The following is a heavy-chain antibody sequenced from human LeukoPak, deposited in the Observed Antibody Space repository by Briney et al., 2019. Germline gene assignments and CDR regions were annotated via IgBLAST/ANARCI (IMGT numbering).Heavy chain of an antibody. CDR3: AKDSRGNYVAWLDP. V-gene: IGHV3-23*01. D-gene: IGHD4-11*01. CDR1: GFTFSSYA. CDR2: ISASGVTT. J-gene: IGHJ5*02. Sequence: QPGGSLRLSCAASGFTFSSYAMSWVRQAPGKGLEWVSAISASGVTTHYADSVKGRFTISRDNSKNTLYLQMSSLRAEDAAIYYCAKDSRGNYVAWLDPWGQGTLVSVSS.